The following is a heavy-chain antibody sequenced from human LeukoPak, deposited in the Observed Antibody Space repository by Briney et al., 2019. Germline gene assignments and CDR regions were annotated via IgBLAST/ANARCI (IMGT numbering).Heavy chain of an antibody. Sequence: GGSLRLSCAASGFTFSSYSMNWVRQAPGKGLEWVSSISSSSSYIYYADSVKGRFTISRDNSKNTLYLQMNSLRAEDTAVYYCHVLRFLEWSPHAFDIWGQGTMVTVSS. D-gene: IGHD3-3*01. J-gene: IGHJ3*02. CDR3: HVLRFLEWSPHAFDI. V-gene: IGHV3-21*01. CDR2: ISSSSSYI. CDR1: GFTFSSYS.